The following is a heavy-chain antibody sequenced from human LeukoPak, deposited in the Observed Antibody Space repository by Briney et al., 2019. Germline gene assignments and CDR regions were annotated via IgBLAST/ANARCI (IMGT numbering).Heavy chain of an antibody. V-gene: IGHV4-38-2*02. CDR2: IYHSGST. CDR3: ARGLGYCSGGSCYIYYYYYYMDV. Sequence: SETLPLTCTVSGYSISSGYFWGWIRQPPGKGLEWIGSIYHSGSTYYNPSLKSRVSISVDTSKNQLSLKLSSVTAADTAVYYCARGLGYCSGGSCYIYYYYYYMDVWGKGTTVTVSS. D-gene: IGHD2-15*01. J-gene: IGHJ6*03. CDR1: GYSISSGYF.